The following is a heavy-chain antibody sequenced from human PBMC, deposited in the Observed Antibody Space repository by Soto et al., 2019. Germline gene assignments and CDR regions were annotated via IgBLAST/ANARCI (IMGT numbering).Heavy chain of an antibody. CDR3: ARGLKAAGYYYYYGMDV. CDR2: INHSGST. V-gene: IGHV4-34*01. CDR1: GRAFIAYY. Sequence: SETLSLTCAFYGRAFIAYYWRRIRQPPGKGLEWIGEINHSGSTNYNPSLKSRVTISVDTSKNQFSLKLSSVTAADTAVYYCARGLKAAGYYYYYGMDVWGQGTTVT. D-gene: IGHD6-13*01. J-gene: IGHJ6*02.